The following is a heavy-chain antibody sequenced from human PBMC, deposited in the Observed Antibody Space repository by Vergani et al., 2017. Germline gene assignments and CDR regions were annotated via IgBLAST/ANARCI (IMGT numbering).Heavy chain of an antibody. D-gene: IGHD6-13*01. CDR1: GFTFSSYA. J-gene: IGHJ6*02. CDR3: AKEQLVPYYYYYGMDV. CDR2: ISGSGGSK. Sequence: EVQLLESGGGLVQPGGSLRLSCAASGFTFSSYAMSWVRQAPGKGLEWVSAISGSGGSKYYADSVKGRFTISRDNSKNTLYLQMNSLRAEDTAVYYCAKEQLVPYYYYYGMDVWGQGTTVTVSS. V-gene: IGHV3-23*01.